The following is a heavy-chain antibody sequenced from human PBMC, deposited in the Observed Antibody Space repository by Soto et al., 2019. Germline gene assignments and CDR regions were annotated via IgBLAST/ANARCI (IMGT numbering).Heavy chain of an antibody. Sequence: ASVKVSCKASGYTFTSYYMHWVRQAPGQGLEWMGIINPSGGSTSYAQKFQGRVTMTRDTSTSTVYMELSSLRSEDTAVYYCARSPIQVATYYYYGMDVWGQGTTVTVSS. V-gene: IGHV1-46*01. D-gene: IGHD2-15*01. CDR2: INPSGGST. J-gene: IGHJ6*02. CDR1: GYTFTSYY. CDR3: ARSPIQVATYYYYGMDV.